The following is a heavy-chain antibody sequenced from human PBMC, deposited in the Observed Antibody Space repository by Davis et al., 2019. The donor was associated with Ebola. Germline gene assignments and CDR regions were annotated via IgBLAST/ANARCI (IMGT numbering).Heavy chain of an antibody. CDR3: ARDDYGDYYYGMDV. CDR1: GGSISSYY. D-gene: IGHD4-17*01. V-gene: IGHV4-59*12. Sequence: SETLSLTCTVSGGSISSYYWSWIRQPPGKGLEWIGYIYYSGSTNYNPSLKSRVTISVDKSKNQFSLKLSSVTAADTAVYYCARDDYGDYYYGMDVWGQGTTVTVSS. CDR2: IYYSGST. J-gene: IGHJ6*02.